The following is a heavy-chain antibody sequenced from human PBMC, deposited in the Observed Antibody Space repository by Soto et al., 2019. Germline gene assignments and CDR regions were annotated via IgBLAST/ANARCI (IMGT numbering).Heavy chain of an antibody. V-gene: IGHV4-34*01. J-gene: IGHJ6*02. CDR1: GWSFSGYY. Sequence: SETLSPTCAVYGWSFSGYYWSWIRPPPGQGPEWIGGINHSGSTNYNPSLKSRVTISVHTSKNQFSQKLSSVTAADTAVYYCARGGHPPSTVTTLSRSEDYYYYGMDVWGQGTTVTVSS. CDR3: ARGGHPPSTVTTLSRSEDYYYYGMDV. CDR2: INHSGST. D-gene: IGHD4-17*01.